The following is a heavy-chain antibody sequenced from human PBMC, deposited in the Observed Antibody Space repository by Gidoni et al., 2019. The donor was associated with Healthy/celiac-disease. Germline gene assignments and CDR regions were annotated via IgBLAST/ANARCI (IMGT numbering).Heavy chain of an antibody. CDR1: GSTFTRYG. J-gene: IGHJ3*02. CDR3: ARWCGDHSFDI. V-gene: IGHV1-18*01. Sequence: QVQLVQSGAEVKKPGASVKVSCKASGSTFTRYGISGVRQAPVQGREWMGGISADNGNKNYAQKLQGRVTMTTDTSTSTAYMELRSLRYDDTAVYYCARWCGDHSFDIWGQGTMVTVSS. D-gene: IGHD3-10*01. CDR2: ISADNGNK.